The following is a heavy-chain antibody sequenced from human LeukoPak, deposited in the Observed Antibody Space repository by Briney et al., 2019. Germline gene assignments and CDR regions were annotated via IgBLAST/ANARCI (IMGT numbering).Heavy chain of an antibody. CDR3: ARGTVYSSSSRFDP. J-gene: IGHJ5*02. D-gene: IGHD6-6*01. CDR1: GGSISSYY. Sequence: SETLSLTCTVSGGSISSYYCSWIRQPPGKGLEWLGYIYYSGSTNYNPSLKSRVTISVDTSKNQFSLKLSSVTAADTAVYYCARGTVYSSSSRFDPWGQGTLVTVSS. CDR2: IYYSGST. V-gene: IGHV4-59*01.